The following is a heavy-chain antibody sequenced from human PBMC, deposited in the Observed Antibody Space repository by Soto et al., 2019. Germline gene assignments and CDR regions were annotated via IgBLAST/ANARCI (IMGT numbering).Heavy chain of an antibody. CDR1: GGSISSGGYY. D-gene: IGHD6-6*01. CDR3: ARVKRRQLEHYFDY. CDR2: IYYSGST. V-gene: IGHV4-31*03. Sequence: TLSLTCTVSGGSISSGGYYWSWIRQHPGKGLEWIGYIYYSGSTYYNPSLKSRVTISVDTSKNQFSLKLSSVTAADTAVYYCARVKRRQLEHYFDYWGQGTLVTVSS. J-gene: IGHJ4*02.